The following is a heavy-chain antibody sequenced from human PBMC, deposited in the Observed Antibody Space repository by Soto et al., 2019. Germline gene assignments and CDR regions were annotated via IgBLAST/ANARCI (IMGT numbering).Heavy chain of an antibody. CDR3: ARDHLWAFDY. CDR2: INGRDGAI. V-gene: IGHV3-48*02. Sequence: PGGSLRLSCAASGFSFSGYSMNWVRQAPGKGLEWVSYINGRDGAINYVDSVKGRFTISIDIAKNSLYLQMNSLRDEDTAVYFCARDHLWAFDYWGQGVLGTVSS. D-gene: IGHD3-3*02. CDR1: GFSFSGYS. J-gene: IGHJ4*02.